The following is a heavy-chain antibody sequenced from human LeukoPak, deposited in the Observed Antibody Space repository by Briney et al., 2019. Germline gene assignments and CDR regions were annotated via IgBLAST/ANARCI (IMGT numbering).Heavy chain of an antibody. CDR1: GFTFSNYA. D-gene: IGHD2-15*01. J-gene: IGHJ4*02. Sequence: GGSLRLSCAVSGFTFSNYAMSWVRQAPGKGLEWVSVISGSGGSTYHADSVKGRFTISRDNSNNTLYLQMNSLRAEDTAIYYCAKVRSAVVAAATNYWGQGTLVTVSS. CDR3: AKVRSAVVAAATNY. V-gene: IGHV3-23*01. CDR2: ISGSGGST.